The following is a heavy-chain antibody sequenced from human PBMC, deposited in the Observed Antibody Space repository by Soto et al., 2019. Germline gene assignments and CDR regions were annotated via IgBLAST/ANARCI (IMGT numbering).Heavy chain of an antibody. CDR2: IWYDGSNK. CDR3: ARAPVAGNHYYYYGMDV. CDR1: GFTFSSYG. D-gene: IGHD6-19*01. V-gene: IGHV3-33*01. Sequence: GGSLRLSCAASGFTFSSYGMHWVRQAPGKGLEWVAVIWYDGSNKYYADSVKGRFTISRDNSKNTLYLQMNSLGAEDTAVYYCARAPVAGNHYYYYGMDVWGQGTTVTVSS. J-gene: IGHJ6*02.